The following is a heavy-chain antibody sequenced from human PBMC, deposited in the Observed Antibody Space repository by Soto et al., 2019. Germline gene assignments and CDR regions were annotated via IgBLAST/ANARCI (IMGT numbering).Heavy chain of an antibody. V-gene: IGHV3-66*01. CDR2: IYSGGST. CDR1: GFTVSSNY. CDR3: ARDVVYSSGWYLAHWFDP. D-gene: IGHD6-13*01. Sequence: EVQLVESGGGLVQPGGSLRLSCAASGFTVSSNYMSWVRQAPGKGLEWVSVIYSGGSTYYADSVKGRFTISRDNSKNTXXLQMNGLRAEDTAVYYCARDVVYSSGWYLAHWFDPWGQGTLVTVSS. J-gene: IGHJ5*02.